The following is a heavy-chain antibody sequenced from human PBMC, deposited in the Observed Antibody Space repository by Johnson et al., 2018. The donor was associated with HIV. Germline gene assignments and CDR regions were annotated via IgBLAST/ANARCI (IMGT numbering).Heavy chain of an antibody. CDR1: GFTFSNAW. Sequence: VQLVESGGGLVKPGGSLRLSCAASGFTFSNAWMSWVRQAPGKGLVWVCRIKSKTDGGTTDYAAPVKGRFTISRDDSKNSLYMQMNSLRVEDTAVYFCARDYRGALDIWGQGTMVTV. CDR2: IKSKTDGGTT. V-gene: IGHV3-15*01. CDR3: ARDYRGALDI. J-gene: IGHJ3*02. D-gene: IGHD4-11*01.